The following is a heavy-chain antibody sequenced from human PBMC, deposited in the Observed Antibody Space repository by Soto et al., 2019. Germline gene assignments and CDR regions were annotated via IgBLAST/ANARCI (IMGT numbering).Heavy chain of an antibody. J-gene: IGHJ4*02. Sequence: QVQLQQWGAGLLKPSETLSLTCAVYGGSFSGYYWSWIRQPPGKGLEWIGEINHSGSTNYNPSLKSRVTISVDTSKNQFSLKLSSVTAADTAVYYCARGSVSFGVRGRGFDYWGQGTLVTVSS. CDR1: GGSFSGYY. D-gene: IGHD3-10*01. CDR2: INHSGST. CDR3: ARGSVSFGVRGRGFDY. V-gene: IGHV4-34*01.